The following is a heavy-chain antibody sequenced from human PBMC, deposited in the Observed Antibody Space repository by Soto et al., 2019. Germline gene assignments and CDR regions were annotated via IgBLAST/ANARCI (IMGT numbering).Heavy chain of an antibody. D-gene: IGHD1-26*01. CDR1: GYTFTTYA. J-gene: IGHJ4*02. Sequence: QVQLVQSGAEVKKPGASVKVSCKASGYTFTTYAMHWVRQAPGQSLEWMGWIGADNGDTRYSQKFQGRVTITSDTSASTAYMELSSLRSEDTAVYFCARDQYSGSYFYWGQGTLVTFSS. CDR2: IGADNGDT. V-gene: IGHV1-3*01. CDR3: ARDQYSGSYFY.